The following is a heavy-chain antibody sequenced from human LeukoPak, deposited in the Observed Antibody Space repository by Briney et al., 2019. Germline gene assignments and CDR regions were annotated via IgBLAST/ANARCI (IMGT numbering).Heavy chain of an antibody. CDR3: ARLYFRYYDRNGYFDY. CDR2: IYHSGST. D-gene: IGHD3-3*01. V-gene: IGHV4-38-2*01. CDR1: GYSISSGYY. Sequence: SVTLSLTCAVSGYSISSGYYWGWIRQPPGKGLEWIGSIYHSGSTYYNPSLRSRVTISVDTSKNQFSLKLSSVTAADTAVYYCARLYFRYYDRNGYFDYWGQGTLVTVSS. J-gene: IGHJ4*02.